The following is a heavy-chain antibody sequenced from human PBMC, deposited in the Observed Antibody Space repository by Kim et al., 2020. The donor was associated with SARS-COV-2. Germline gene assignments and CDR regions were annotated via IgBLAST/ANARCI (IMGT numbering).Heavy chain of an antibody. V-gene: IGHV4-59*08. D-gene: IGHD6-19*01. CDR3: ARYRSSGWYVGYFDY. J-gene: IGHJ4*02. CDR1: GGSISSYY. CDR2: IYYSGST. Sequence: SETLSLTCTVSGGSISSYYWSWIRQPPGKGLEWIGNIYYSGSTNYNPSLKSRVTIAVDTSKNQFSLTLSSVTAADTAVYYCARYRSSGWYVGYFDYWGQGTLVTVSS.